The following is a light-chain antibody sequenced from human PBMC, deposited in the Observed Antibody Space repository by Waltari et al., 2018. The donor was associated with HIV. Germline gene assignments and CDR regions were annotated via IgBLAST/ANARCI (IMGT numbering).Light chain of an antibody. J-gene: IGKJ1*01. CDR1: RSLLHTNGYNY. CDR2: LGS. CDR3: MQALHTWT. V-gene: IGKV2-28*01. Sequence: IVMTQSPLSLPVTPGEPASISCRSSRSLLHTNGYNYLDWYLQKPGQSPQLLIYLGSNRASGVPDRFSGSGSGTDFTLKISRVEAEDVGMYYCMQALHTWTFGQGTKVEIK.